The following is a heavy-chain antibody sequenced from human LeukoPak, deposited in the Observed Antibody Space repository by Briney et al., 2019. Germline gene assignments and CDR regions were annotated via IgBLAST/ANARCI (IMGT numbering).Heavy chain of an antibody. CDR2: ISSSSGTI. V-gene: IGHV3-48*01. CDR1: GFTFSSYS. D-gene: IGHD4-17*01. CDR3: ARDKRSVNWFDP. Sequence: GGSLRLSCAVSGFTFSSYSMNWVRQAPGKGLEWVSYISSSSGTIYYADSVKGRFTVSRDNAKNSLYLQMNSLRAEDTAVYYCARDKRSVNWFDPWSHGTLVTVSS. J-gene: IGHJ5*02.